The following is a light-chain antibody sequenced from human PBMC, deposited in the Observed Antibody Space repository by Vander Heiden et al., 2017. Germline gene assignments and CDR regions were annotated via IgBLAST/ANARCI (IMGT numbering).Light chain of an antibody. Sequence: ASVSGSPGQSITISCTGTSSAVGSYNLVSWYQHQPGNAPKLVIYHVTERPSGVSYRFSGSKSGNAASLTISGLQAEDEADYYCCSYAGSASLYIFGGGTKLTVL. V-gene: IGLV2-23*02. CDR3: CSYAGSASLYI. J-gene: IGLJ2*01. CDR2: HVT. CDR1: SSAVGSYNL.